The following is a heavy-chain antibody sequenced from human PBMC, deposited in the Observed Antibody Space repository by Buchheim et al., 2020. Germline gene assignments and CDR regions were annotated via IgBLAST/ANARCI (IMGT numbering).Heavy chain of an antibody. CDR2: IASDVRDK. CDR1: GFTFNTYP. D-gene: IGHD6-13*01. Sequence: QVQLVESGGGVVQPGESLRLSCAASGFTFNTYPMHWVRQAPGKGLEWVAVIASDVRDKTYADCVKGRFTISRDNSTNTVYLQMNSLRGEDTAVYYCARDRQVAAAAYRFDFWGQGTL. CDR3: ARDRQVAAAAYRFDF. J-gene: IGHJ4*02. V-gene: IGHV3-30*14.